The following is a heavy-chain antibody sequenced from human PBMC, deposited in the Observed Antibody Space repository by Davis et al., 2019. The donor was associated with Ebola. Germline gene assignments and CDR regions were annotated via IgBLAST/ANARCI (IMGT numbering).Heavy chain of an antibody. V-gene: IGHV3-21*01. D-gene: IGHD2/OR15-2a*01. CDR3: VRMYCDSVTCYTDTFDI. J-gene: IGHJ3*02. CDR2: ISSYSSYI. CDR1: GFTFNSYS. Sequence: PGGSLRLSCAASGFTFNSYSMNWVRQAPGKGLEWVSSISSYSSYIYYADSVKGRFTISRDNAENSLYLQMNSLRAEDTSVYYCVRMYCDSVTCYTDTFDIWGQGTMVTVSS.